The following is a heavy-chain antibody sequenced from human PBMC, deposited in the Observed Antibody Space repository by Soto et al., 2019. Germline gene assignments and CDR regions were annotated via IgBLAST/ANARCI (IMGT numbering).Heavy chain of an antibody. CDR1: GFTFTRYS. J-gene: IGHJ4*02. CDR3: ARESEDLTSNFDY. Sequence: EVQLVESGGGLVKPGGSLRLSCAASGFTFTRYSMNWVRQAPGKGLEWVSCISSTTNNIYYGDSMKGRFTISRDNAKNSLYLEMNSLRAEDTAVYYCARESEDLTSNFDYWGQGTLGTVSS. CDR2: ISSTTNNI. V-gene: IGHV3-21*06.